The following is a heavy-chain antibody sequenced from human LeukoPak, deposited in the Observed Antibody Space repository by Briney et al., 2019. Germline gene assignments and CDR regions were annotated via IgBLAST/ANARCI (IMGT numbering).Heavy chain of an antibody. CDR2: IRYDGSNK. CDR3: AKGERYIAARAYYFDY. V-gene: IGHV3-30*02. Sequence: PGGSLRLSCAASGFTFSSYSMHWVRQAPGKGLEWVAIIRYDGSNKYYADSVKGRFTISRDNSKNTLYLQMNSLRAEDTAVYYCAKGERYIAARAYYFDYWGQGTLVAVSS. J-gene: IGHJ4*02. D-gene: IGHD6-6*01. CDR1: GFTFSSYS.